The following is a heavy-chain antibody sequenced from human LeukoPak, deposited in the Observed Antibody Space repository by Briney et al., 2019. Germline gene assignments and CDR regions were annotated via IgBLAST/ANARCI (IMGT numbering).Heavy chain of an antibody. V-gene: IGHV3-23*01. Sequence: GESLTLSCAVSGFTFSTYVMSWVRQAPGKGLEWVSTISASGVGTYYAESVKGLFTVSRDISKNTLYLQMNGLRAEDTAVYFCANLRGSGSSYFDSWGQGTLVTVSS. D-gene: IGHD3-10*01. J-gene: IGHJ4*02. CDR2: ISASGVGT. CDR1: GFTFSTYV. CDR3: ANLRGSGSSYFDS.